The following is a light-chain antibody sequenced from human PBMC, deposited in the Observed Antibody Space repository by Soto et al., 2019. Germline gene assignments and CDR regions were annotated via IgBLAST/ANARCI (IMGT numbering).Light chain of an antibody. Sequence: EIVMTQSPATLSVSPGERATLSCRASQSVSSNLAWNQNKPGQAPRLLIYGASTRATAIPARFSGSGSGTEFTLTISSLQSEDFAVYYCQQYNNWPRTFGQGTKVEIK. CDR1: QSVSSN. J-gene: IGKJ1*01. V-gene: IGKV3-15*01. CDR2: GAS. CDR3: QQYNNWPRT.